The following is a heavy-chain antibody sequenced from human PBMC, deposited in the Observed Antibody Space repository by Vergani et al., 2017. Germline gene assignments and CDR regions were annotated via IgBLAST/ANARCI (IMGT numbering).Heavy chain of an antibody. CDR1: GFTFSSYA. J-gene: IGHJ6*03. CDR3: ARLFFTAAGTYYMDV. D-gene: IGHD6-13*01. Sequence: EVQLLESGGGLVQPGGSLRLSCAASGFTFSSYAMRWVRQAAGKGLEWVAAIGGSGGSTYYADSVKGRFTISRDNSKNTLYLQMNSLRAEDTAVYYCARLFFTAAGTYYMDVWGKGTTVTVSS. CDR2: IGGSGGST. V-gene: IGHV3-23*01.